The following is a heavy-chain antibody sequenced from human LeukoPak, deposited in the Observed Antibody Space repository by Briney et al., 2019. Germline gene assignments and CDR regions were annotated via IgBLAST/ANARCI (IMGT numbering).Heavy chain of an antibody. Sequence: GGSLRLSCAASGFTFDDYAMHWVRQAPGKGLEWVSGISWNSCSIGYADSVKGRFTISRDNAKNSLYLQMNSLRAEGTALYYCAKDMGVYYDSSGYFDYWGQGTLAPVSS. J-gene: IGHJ4*02. V-gene: IGHV3-9*01. CDR1: GFTFDDYA. CDR2: ISWNSCSI. D-gene: IGHD3-22*01. CDR3: AKDMGVYYDSSGYFDY.